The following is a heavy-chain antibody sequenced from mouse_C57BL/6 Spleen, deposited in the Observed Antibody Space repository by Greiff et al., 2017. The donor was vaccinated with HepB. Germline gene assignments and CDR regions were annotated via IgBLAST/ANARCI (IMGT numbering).Heavy chain of an antibody. J-gene: IGHJ2*01. CDR3: VRGSSSYFDY. D-gene: IGHD1-1*01. V-gene: IGHV10-1*01. CDR2: IRSKSNNYAT. Sequence: EAGGGLVQPKGSLKLSCAASGFSFNTYAMNWVRQAPGKGLEWVARIRSKSNNYATYYADSVKDRFTISRDDSESMLYLQMNNLKTEDTAMYYCVRGSSSYFDYWGQGTTLTVSS. CDR1: GFSFNTYA.